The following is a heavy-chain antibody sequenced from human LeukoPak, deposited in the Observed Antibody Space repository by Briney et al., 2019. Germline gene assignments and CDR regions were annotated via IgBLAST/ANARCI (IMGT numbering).Heavy chain of an antibody. J-gene: IGHJ6*02. D-gene: IGHD3-10*01. CDR3: ARDESGYYGSGGYYGMDV. Sequence: GGSLRLSCAASGFTFSSYSMNWVRQPPRKGLEWVSSISSSSSYIYYADSVKGRFTISRDNAKNSMYLQMNSLRAEDTAVYYCARDESGYYGSGGYYGMDVWGQGTTVTVSS. CDR1: GFTFSSYS. V-gene: IGHV3-21*01. CDR2: ISSSSSYI.